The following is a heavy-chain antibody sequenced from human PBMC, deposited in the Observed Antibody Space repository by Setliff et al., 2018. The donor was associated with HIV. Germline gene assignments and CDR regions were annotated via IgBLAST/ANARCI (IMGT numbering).Heavy chain of an antibody. CDR1: GGTLSSYA. D-gene: IGHD3-9*01. CDR2: IIPILGIA. CDR3: ERGYYDLLTGCSNYYGKDA. Sequence: ASVKVSCKAAGGTLSSYAISWGRQDPGQGLEWMGGIIPILGIANYAQKFQGRITITADKSTSTAYMELSSLRSEDTAVYYCERGYYDLLTGCSNYYGKDALGPGTTFPVSS. J-gene: IGHJ6*02. V-gene: IGHV1-69*10.